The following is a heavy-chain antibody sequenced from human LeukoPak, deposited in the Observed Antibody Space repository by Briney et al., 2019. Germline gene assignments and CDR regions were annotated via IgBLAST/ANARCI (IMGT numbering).Heavy chain of an antibody. J-gene: IGHJ4*02. CDR3: ARDGYSGSSLFDF. CDR2: IHYSGST. CDR1: GGSISSHF. V-gene: IGHV4-59*11. Sequence: SETLSLTCTVSGGSISSHFWSCIRQPPGKGLECIGYIHYSGSTNYNPSLKSRVTISVDTSKNQFSLKLSSVTAADTAVYYCARDGYSGSSLFDFWGQGTLVTVSS. D-gene: IGHD1-26*01.